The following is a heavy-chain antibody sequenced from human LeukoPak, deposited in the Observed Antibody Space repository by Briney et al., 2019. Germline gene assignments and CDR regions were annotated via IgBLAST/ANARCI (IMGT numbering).Heavy chain of an antibody. Sequence: SGTLSLTCAVSGGSIISSNWWSWVRQPPGKGLEWIGEIYHSGSTNYNPSLKSRVTISVDKSKNQFSLKLNSVTAADTAVYYCARAADIVATIGTWFDPWGQGTLVTVSS. V-gene: IGHV4-4*02. D-gene: IGHD5-12*01. CDR2: IYHSGST. CDR1: GGSIISSNW. CDR3: ARAADIVATIGTWFDP. J-gene: IGHJ5*02.